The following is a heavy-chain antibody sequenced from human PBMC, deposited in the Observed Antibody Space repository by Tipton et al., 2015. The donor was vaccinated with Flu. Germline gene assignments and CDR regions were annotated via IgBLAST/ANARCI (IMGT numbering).Heavy chain of an antibody. CDR1: GGSISSYY. D-gene: IGHD2-2*01. CDR2: IYTSGST. Sequence: LRLSCTVSGGSISSYYWSWIRQPAGKGLEWIGRIYTSGSTNYNPSLKSRVTMSVDTSKNQFSLKLSSVTAADTAVYYCARDGPCSTSCYYYYYGMDVWGQGTTVTVSS. CDR3: ARDGPCSTSCYYYYYGMDV. V-gene: IGHV4-4*07. J-gene: IGHJ6*02.